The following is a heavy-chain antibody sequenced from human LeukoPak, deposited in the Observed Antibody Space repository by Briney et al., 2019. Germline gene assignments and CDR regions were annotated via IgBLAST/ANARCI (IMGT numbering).Heavy chain of an antibody. CDR2: ISAYNGNT. V-gene: IGHV1-18*01. J-gene: IGHJ6*02. Sequence: ASVKVSCKASGYTFTSYGISWVRQAPGQGLEWMGWISAYNGNTNYAQKLQGRVTMTTDTSTSTAYMELRSLRSDDTAVYYCARSLLPTYYYGSGSYGIGMDVWGQGTTVTVSS. D-gene: IGHD3-10*01. CDR3: ARSLLPTYYYGSGSYGIGMDV. CDR1: GYTFTSYG.